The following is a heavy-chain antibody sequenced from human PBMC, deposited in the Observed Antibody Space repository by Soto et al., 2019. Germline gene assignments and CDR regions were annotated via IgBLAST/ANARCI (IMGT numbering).Heavy chain of an antibody. V-gene: IGHV3-33*01. D-gene: IGHD6-13*01. CDR3: ARDLDVAAACDY. Sequence: GRSLRLSCAASGFTFISYGMHWVLQAPCKGLEWVAVIWYDGSNKYYADSVKGRFTISRDNSKNTLYLQMNSPRAEDTAVYYCARDLDVAAACDYWGQGTLVTASS. CDR1: GFTFISYG. CDR2: IWYDGSNK. J-gene: IGHJ4*02.